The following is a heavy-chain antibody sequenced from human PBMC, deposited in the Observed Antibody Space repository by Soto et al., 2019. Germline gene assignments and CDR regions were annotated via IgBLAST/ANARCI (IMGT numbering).Heavy chain of an antibody. J-gene: IGHJ4*02. CDR1: GGTFSSYA. CDR2: IIPIFGTA. CDR3: ARLDSSSNGGGGY. D-gene: IGHD6-13*01. Sequence: QVQLVQSGAEVKKPGSSVKVSCKASGGTFSSYAISWVRQAPGQGLEWMGGIIPIFGTANYAQKFQGRDTITAHESTSTAYVELSSLRSEDTEVYYCARLDSSSNGGGGYWGQGTLVAVSS. V-gene: IGHV1-69*12.